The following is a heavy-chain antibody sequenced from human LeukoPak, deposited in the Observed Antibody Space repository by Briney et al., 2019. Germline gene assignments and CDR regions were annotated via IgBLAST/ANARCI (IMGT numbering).Heavy chain of an antibody. J-gene: IGHJ6*03. CDR1: GDSISTSNSY. V-gene: IGHV4-39*07. CDR2: IYYSGNT. CDR3: ARSQSHYYYYMDV. Sequence: SETLSLTCTVSGDSISTSNSYWDWIRQPPGKGLEWIGSIYYSGNTYYNASLKSRVTISVDTSKNQFSLKLSSVTAADTAVYYCARSQSHYYYYMDVWGKGTTVTVSS.